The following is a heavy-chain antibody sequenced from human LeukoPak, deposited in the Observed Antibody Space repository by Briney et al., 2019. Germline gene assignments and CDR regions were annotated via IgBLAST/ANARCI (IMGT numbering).Heavy chain of an antibody. CDR3: ARGPYYFDY. V-gene: IGHV4-59*01. CDR2: IYYSGST. Sequence: PSETLSLTCTVSGGSISSYYWSWIRQPPGKGLEWIGYIYYSGSTNYNPSLKSRVTISVDTSKNQFSLKLSSVTAADTAVYYCARGPYYFDYWGQGTLVTVPS. CDR1: GGSISSYY. J-gene: IGHJ4*02.